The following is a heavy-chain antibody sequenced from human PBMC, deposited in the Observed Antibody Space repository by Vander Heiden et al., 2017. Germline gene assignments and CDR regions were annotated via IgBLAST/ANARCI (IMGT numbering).Heavy chain of an antibody. J-gene: IGHJ3*02. CDR3: AKGLAYCGGDCYSGGAFDI. D-gene: IGHD2-21*02. V-gene: IGHV3-23*01. Sequence: EVQLLESGGGLVQPGGSLRLSWSASGFTFTSYALGWVRQAPGKGLEWVSAISGSGGSTYYADSVKGRFTISRDNSKNTLYLQMNSLRAEDTAVYYCAKGLAYCGGDCYSGGAFDIWGQGTMVTVSS. CDR2: ISGSGGST. CDR1: GFTFTSYA.